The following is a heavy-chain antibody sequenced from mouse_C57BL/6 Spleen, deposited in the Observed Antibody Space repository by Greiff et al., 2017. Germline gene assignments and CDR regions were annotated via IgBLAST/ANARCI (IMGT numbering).Heavy chain of an antibody. CDR1: GYTFTDYY. CDR3: ARGGYGSSYLYWYFDV. D-gene: IGHD1-1*01. CDR2: IYPGSGNT. Sequence: QVQLKESGAELVRPGASVKLSCKASGYTFTDYYINWVKQRPGQGLEWIGRIYPGSGNTYYNEKFKGKATLTAEKSSSTAYMQLSSLTSEDSAVYFCARGGYGSSYLYWYFDVWGTGTTVTVSA. V-gene: IGHV1-76*01. J-gene: IGHJ1*03.